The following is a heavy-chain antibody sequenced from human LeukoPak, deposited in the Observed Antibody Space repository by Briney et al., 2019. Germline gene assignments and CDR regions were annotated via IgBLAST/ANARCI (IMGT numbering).Heavy chain of an antibody. Sequence: PGGSLRLSCAASGFTFSDYEMNWVRQAPGKGLEWVSLISGDGGSTYYADSVKGRFTISRDNSKNSLYLQMNSLRTEDTALYYCAGGGNPYYFDYWGQGTLVTVSS. V-gene: IGHV3-43*02. CDR2: ISGDGGST. CDR1: GFTFSDYE. J-gene: IGHJ4*02. CDR3: AGGGNPYYFDY. D-gene: IGHD3-10*01.